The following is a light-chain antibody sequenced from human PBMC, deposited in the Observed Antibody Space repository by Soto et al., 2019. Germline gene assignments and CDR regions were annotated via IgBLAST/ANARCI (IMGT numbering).Light chain of an antibody. Sequence: DIQMTQSPSTLSASVGDRVTLTCRASQRIHNWLAWYQQKPGKAPKLLIYTASVLESGVPSRFSGSGSETEFTLTISSLQPDDFATYYCQEYYMYPPSFGPGTKMESK. CDR3: QEYYMYPPS. CDR2: TAS. CDR1: QRIHNW. V-gene: IGKV1-5*03. J-gene: IGKJ3*01.